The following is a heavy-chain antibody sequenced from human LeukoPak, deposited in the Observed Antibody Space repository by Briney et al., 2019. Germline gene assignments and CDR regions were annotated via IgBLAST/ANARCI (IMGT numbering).Heavy chain of an antibody. V-gene: IGHV3-30*04. CDR1: GFTFSTYA. J-gene: IGHJ4*02. Sequence: GGSLRLSCAASGFTFSTYAMHGVRQAPGKGLEWVAAIAYDGSVKYYPDSLKGRLTISRDNSRNTLYLQMNSLRAEDTAVYYCAKDRTVVGATSFDYWGLGTLVTVSS. D-gene: IGHD1-26*01. CDR2: IAYDGSVK. CDR3: AKDRTVVGATSFDY.